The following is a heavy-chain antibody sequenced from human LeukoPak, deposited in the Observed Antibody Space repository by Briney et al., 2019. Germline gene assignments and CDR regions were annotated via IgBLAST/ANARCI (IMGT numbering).Heavy chain of an antibody. CDR1: GGSFSGYY. D-gene: IGHD3-16*02. CDR3: ARGGYDYVWGSYRPYNWFDP. V-gene: IGHV4-34*01. CDR2: INHSGST. J-gene: IGHJ5*02. Sequence: PSETLSLTCAVYGGSFSGYYWSWIRQPPGKGPEWIGEINHSGSTNYNPSLKSRVTISVDTSKNQFSLKLSSVTAADTAVYYCARGGYDYVWGSYRPYNWFDPWGQGTLVTVSS.